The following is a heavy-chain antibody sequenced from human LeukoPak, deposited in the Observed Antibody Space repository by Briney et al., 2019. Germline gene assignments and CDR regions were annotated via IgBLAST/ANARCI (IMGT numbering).Heavy chain of an antibody. V-gene: IGHV1-2*02. CDR1: GYTFSDYY. Sequence: GASVKVSCKASGYTFSDYYMHWVRQAPGRGLEWMGWINTNSGGAKYAQSFQGRVIMTRDTSISTAYMEFNRLRSDDTAVYYCAKGGPTPRNVVVAASEYFQTWGQGTLVTVSS. CDR2: INTNSGGA. J-gene: IGHJ1*01. CDR3: AKGGPTPRNVVVAASEYFQT. D-gene: IGHD2-21*02.